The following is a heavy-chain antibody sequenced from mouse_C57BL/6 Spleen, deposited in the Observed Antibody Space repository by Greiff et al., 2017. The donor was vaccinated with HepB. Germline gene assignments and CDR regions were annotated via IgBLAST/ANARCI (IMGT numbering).Heavy chain of an antibody. J-gene: IGHJ2*01. Sequence: SGAELVRPGASVTLSCKASGYTFTDYEMHWVKQTPVHGLEWIGAIDPETGGTAYNQKFKGKAILTADKSSSTAYMELRSLTSEDSAVYYCTRALYYGSSYDYWGQGTTLTVSS. CDR1: GYTFTDYE. CDR3: TRALYYGSSYDY. V-gene: IGHV1-15*01. CDR2: IDPETGGT. D-gene: IGHD1-1*01.